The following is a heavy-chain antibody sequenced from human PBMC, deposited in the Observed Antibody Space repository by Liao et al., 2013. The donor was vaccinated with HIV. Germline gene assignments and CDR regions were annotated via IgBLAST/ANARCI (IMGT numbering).Heavy chain of an antibody. V-gene: IGHV4-34*01. CDR1: GGSFSGYY. Sequence: QVQLQQWGAGLLKPSETLSLTCAVYGGSFSGYYWSWIRQPPGKGLEWIGEINHSGSTNYNPSLKSRVTISVDTSKNQFSLKLSSVTAADRAVYYCARGFRLRLGLVDFWGQGTLVTVSS. CDR3: ARGFRLRLGLVDF. J-gene: IGHJ4*02. D-gene: IGHD3-16*01. CDR2: INHSGST.